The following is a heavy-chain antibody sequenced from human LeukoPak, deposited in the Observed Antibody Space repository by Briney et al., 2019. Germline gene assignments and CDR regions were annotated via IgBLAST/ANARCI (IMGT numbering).Heavy chain of an antibody. CDR2: IKRKSDGGTT. J-gene: IGHJ4*02. Sequence: PGGSLRLSCAASGFTFSSYEMNWVRQAPGKGLEWVGRIKRKSDGGTTDYAAPVKGSFTISRDDSKNTLYLQMNSLKSEDTAVYYCTTELDVRPNHYWGQGTLVTVSS. D-gene: IGHD1-14*01. CDR3: TTELDVRPNHY. CDR1: GFTFSSYE. V-gene: IGHV3-15*01.